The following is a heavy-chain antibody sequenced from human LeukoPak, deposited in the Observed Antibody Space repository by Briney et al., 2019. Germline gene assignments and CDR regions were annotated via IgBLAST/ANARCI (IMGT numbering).Heavy chain of an antibody. D-gene: IGHD6-19*01. J-gene: IGHJ5*02. CDR1: GFTFSRHA. CDR3: ARVAGWHWFDP. Sequence: GGSLRLSCAASGFTFSRHAMSWVRQAPGRGLEWVSSIRPSGDNTYYGDSVKGRFTISRDNSKNTVYLQMNNMRVDDTAVYYCARVAGWHWFDPWGQGTLVTVSS. CDR2: IRPSGDNT. V-gene: IGHV3-23*01.